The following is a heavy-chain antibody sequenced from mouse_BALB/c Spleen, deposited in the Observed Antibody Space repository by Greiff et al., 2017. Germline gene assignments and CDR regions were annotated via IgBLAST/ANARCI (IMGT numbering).Heavy chain of an antibody. CDR2: ISSGCSTI. V-gene: IGHV5-17*02. Sequence: EVKLVESGGGLVQPGGSRKLSCAASGFTFSSFGMHWVRQAPEKGLEWVAYISSGCSTIYYADTVKGRFTFTRENPKNTLFLQMTSLRSEDTAMYYCASDGYYPFDGWGAGTTVTVSS. D-gene: IGHD2-3*01. CDR3: ASDGYYPFDG. CDR1: GFTFSSFG. J-gene: IGHJ1*01.